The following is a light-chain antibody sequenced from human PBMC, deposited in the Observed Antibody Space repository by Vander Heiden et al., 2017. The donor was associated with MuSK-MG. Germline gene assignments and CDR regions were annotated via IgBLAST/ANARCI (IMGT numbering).Light chain of an antibody. Sequence: DIQLPHSPSPPSASVGDTVPITCRARQSIGYWLAWYHQKPGKAPKLLIYKASSLESGVPSRCSGTGSGTEFTLTISSLQPEDSATYYCQQDNSYWTFGQGTKVEI. CDR2: KAS. CDR1: QSIGYW. V-gene: IGKV1-5*03. CDR3: QQDNSYWT. J-gene: IGKJ1*01.